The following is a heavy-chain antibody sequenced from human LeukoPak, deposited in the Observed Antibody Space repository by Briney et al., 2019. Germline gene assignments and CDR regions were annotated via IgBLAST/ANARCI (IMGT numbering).Heavy chain of an antibody. Sequence: ASVKVSCKASGYTFTGYYMHWVRQAPGQGLEWMGWINPNSGGTNYAQKFQGRVTMTRDTSISTAYMELSRLRSDDTAVYYCARDYYPYCTLGVCYGKNWFDPWGQGTLVTVSS. D-gene: IGHD2-8*01. CDR1: GYTFTGYY. V-gene: IGHV1-2*02. J-gene: IGHJ5*02. CDR2: INPNSGGT. CDR3: ARDYYPYCTLGVCYGKNWFDP.